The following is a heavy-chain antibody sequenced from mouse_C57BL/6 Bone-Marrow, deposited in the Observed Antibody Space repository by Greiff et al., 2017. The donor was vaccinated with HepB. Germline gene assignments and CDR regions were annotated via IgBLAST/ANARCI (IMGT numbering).Heavy chain of an antibody. J-gene: IGHJ3*01. V-gene: IGHV1-69*01. CDR1: GYTFTSYW. D-gene: IGHD1-1*01. CDR3: ARERVYYGSSRGWFAY. Sequence: QVQLQQPGAELVMPGASVKLSCKASGYTFTSYWMHWVKQRPGQGLEWIGEIDPSDSYTNYNQKFKGKSTLTVDKSSSTAYMQLSSLTSEDSAVYYCARERVYYGSSRGWFAYWGQGTLVTVSA. CDR2: IDPSDSYT.